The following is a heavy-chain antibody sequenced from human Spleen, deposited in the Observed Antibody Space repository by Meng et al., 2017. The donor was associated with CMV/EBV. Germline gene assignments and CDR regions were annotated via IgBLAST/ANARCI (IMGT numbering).Heavy chain of an antibody. J-gene: IGHJ4*02. CDR1: GGTFSSYA. D-gene: IGHD2-2*01. CDR3: ARYLLPVAHWTNDY. CDR2: IIPIFGTT. V-gene: IGHV1-69*05. Sequence: SVKVSCKASGGTFSSYAVSWVRQAPGQGLEWMGGIIPIFGTTNYAQKFQGRVTITTDESTRTAYMELSSLRSEDTAVYYCARYLLPVAHWTNDYWGQGTLVTVSS.